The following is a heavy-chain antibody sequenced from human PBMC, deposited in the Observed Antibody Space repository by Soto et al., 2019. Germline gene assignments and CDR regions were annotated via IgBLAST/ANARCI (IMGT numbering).Heavy chain of an antibody. CDR2: IYYSGST. Sequence: SETLSLTCTVSGGSISSYHWSGIRQPPGKGLEWIGNIYYSGSTNYNPSLKSRVTISVDTSKNQFSLKLSSVTAADTAVYYCARYYGSGSYRYYFDYWGQGTLVTVSS. CDR3: ARYYGSGSYRYYFDY. CDR1: GGSISSYH. V-gene: IGHV4-59*01. J-gene: IGHJ4*02. D-gene: IGHD3-10*01.